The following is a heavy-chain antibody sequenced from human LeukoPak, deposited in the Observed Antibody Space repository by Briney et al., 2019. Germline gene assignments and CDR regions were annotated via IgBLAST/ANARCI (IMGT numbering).Heavy chain of an antibody. J-gene: IGHJ3*02. CDR2: INHSGST. V-gene: IGHV4-34*01. CDR1: GGSFSGYC. Sequence: PSETLSLTCAVYGGSFSGYCWSWIRQPPGKGLEWIGEINHSGSTNYNPSLKSRVTISVDTSKNQFSLKLSSVTAADTAVYYCARVGVGYCSSTSCSFAFDIWGQGTMVTVSS. D-gene: IGHD2-2*01. CDR3: ARVGVGYCSSTSCSFAFDI.